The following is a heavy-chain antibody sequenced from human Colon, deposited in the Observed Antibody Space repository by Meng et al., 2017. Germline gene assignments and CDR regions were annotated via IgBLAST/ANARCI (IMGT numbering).Heavy chain of an antibody. Sequence: QVPLTGSGPGLVKPSETLSLTCTVSGGSMSGYYWNWIRQPAGKGLEWIGHIYSSGRTNYNPSLKSRVTISVDSSKNQFSLNLTSVTAADTAVYFCARVQRFCTGGICSNWFDPWGQGTLVTASS. J-gene: IGHJ5*02. CDR1: GGSMSGYY. CDR2: IYSSGRT. CDR3: ARVQRFCTGGICSNWFDP. D-gene: IGHD2-15*01. V-gene: IGHV4-4*07.